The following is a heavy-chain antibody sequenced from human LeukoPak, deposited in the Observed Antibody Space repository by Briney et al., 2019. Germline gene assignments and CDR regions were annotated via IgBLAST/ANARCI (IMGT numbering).Heavy chain of an antibody. CDR2: ISGSGGST. J-gene: IGHJ4*02. CDR3: AKTTLLWFGPPANFDY. Sequence: PGGSLRLSCAASGFTFSSYAMSWVRQAPGKGLEWVSAISGSGGSTYYADSVKGRFTISRDNSKNTLYLQMNSLRAEDTAVYYCAKTTLLWFGPPANFDYWGQGTLVTVSS. CDR1: GFTFSSYA. V-gene: IGHV3-23*01. D-gene: IGHD3-10*01.